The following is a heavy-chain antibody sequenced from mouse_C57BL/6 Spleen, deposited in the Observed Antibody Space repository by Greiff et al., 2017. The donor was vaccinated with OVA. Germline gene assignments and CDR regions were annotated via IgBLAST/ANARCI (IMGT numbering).Heavy chain of an antibody. CDR2: IDPSDSET. V-gene: IGHV1-52*01. CDR3: ARSTMITTCFDY. J-gene: IGHJ2*01. CDR1: GYTFTSYW. D-gene: IGHD2-4*01. Sequence: QVQLQQPGAELVRPGSSVTLSCKASGYTFTSYWMHWVKQRPIQGLEWIGNIDPSDSETHYNQKFKDKATLTVDKSSSTAYMQLSSLTSEDSAVYYCARSTMITTCFDYWGQGTTLTVSS.